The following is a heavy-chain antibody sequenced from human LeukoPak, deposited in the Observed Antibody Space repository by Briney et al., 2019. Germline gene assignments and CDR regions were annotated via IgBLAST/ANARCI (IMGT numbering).Heavy chain of an antibody. CDR2: IRNDGSDK. Sequence: GGPLRISCETSGFSFRSYGMNWVRQAPGQGLEWVAFIRNDGSDKYYADSVRGRFTISRDNSKKSLHLHMNRLRVEDTGVYYCAKDLEAGTSGYSLDYWGQGTLVSVSS. D-gene: IGHD3-22*01. J-gene: IGHJ4*02. CDR1: GFSFRSYG. CDR3: AKDLEAGTSGYSLDY. V-gene: IGHV3-30*02.